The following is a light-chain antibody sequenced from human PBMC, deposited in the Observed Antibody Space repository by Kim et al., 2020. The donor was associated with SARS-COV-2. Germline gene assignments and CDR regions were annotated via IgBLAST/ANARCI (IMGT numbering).Light chain of an antibody. Sequence: SVYPGQTATITCAEPGVEDKFVSWYQLKPGQSPVLVIYKDDKRPSGIPERISGANSGDAATLTISGTQPMDEADYYCQAWDTSSALFGGGTQLTVL. J-gene: IGLJ3*02. CDR2: KDD. CDR1: GVEDKF. CDR3: QAWDTSSAL. V-gene: IGLV3-1*01.